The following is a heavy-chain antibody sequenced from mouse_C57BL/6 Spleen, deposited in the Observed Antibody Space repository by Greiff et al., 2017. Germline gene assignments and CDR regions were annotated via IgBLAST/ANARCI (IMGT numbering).Heavy chain of an antibody. V-gene: IGHV5-12*01. CDR2: ISNGGGST. CDR3: AGPHYYGSSYGYAMDY. Sequence: EVKLVESGGGLVQPGGSLKLSCAASGFTFSDYYMYWVRQTPEKRLEWVAYISNGGGSTYYPDTVKGRFTISRDNDKNTLYLQMSRLKSEDTAMYYCAGPHYYGSSYGYAMDYWGQGTSVTVSS. D-gene: IGHD1-1*01. CDR1: GFTFSDYY. J-gene: IGHJ4*01.